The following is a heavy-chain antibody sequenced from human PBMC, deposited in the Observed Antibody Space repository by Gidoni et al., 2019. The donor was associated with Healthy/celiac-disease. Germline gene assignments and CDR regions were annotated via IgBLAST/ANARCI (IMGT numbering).Heavy chain of an antibody. V-gene: IGHV3-66*01. D-gene: IGHD2-15*01. CDR1: GFTVSSNY. CDR3: ARDSPAASDAFDI. J-gene: IGHJ3*02. Sequence: EVQLVESGGGLFQPGGSLRLSCAASGFTVSSNYMSWVRQAPGKGLEWVSVIYSGGSTYYADSVKGRFTISRDNSKNTLYLQMNSLRAEDTAVYYCARDSPAASDAFDIWGQGTMVTVSS. CDR2: IYSGGST.